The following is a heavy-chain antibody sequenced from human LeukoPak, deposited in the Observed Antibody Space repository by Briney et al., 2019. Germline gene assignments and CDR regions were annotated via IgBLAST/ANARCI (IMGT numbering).Heavy chain of an antibody. Sequence: SETLSLTCTVSGGSISSYYWSWIRQPPGKGLEWVGDIYYSGSTNCNPSLKSRVTISVDTSKNQFSLRLSSVTAADTAVYYCARGRAMASYYYYYYMDVWGKGTTVTVSS. J-gene: IGHJ6*03. V-gene: IGHV4-59*01. CDR2: IYYSGST. D-gene: IGHD5-18*01. CDR3: ARGRAMASYYYYYYMDV. CDR1: GGSISSYY.